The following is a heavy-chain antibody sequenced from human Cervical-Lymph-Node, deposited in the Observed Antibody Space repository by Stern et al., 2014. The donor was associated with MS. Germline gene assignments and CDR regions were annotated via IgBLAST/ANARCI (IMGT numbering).Heavy chain of an antibody. CDR2: INPDGSEK. Sequence: VQLVESGGGLVQPGGSLKLSCAASTLTFNTDWMSWVRQAPGKGLEWVANINPDGSEKNYVDSVKGRFTISRDNAHKSLNLQMNSLRAEDTAIYYCTAFDYWGQGTLVTVSS. V-gene: IGHV3-7*01. CDR1: TLTFNTDW. J-gene: IGHJ4*02. CDR3: TAFDY.